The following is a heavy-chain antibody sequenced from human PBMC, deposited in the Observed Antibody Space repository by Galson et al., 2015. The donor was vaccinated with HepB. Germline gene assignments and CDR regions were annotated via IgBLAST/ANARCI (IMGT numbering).Heavy chain of an antibody. J-gene: IGHJ6*02. CDR1: GYTFTSYY. CDR3: ARDRYYYDSSGYYYSYYYGMDV. Sequence: SVKVSCKASGYTFTSYYMHWVRQAPGQGLEWMGIINPSGGSTSYAQKFQGRVTMTRDTSTSTVYMELSSLRSEDTAVYYCARDRYYYDSSGYYYSYYYGMDVWGQGTTVTVSS. D-gene: IGHD3-22*01. CDR2: INPSGGST. V-gene: IGHV1-46*01.